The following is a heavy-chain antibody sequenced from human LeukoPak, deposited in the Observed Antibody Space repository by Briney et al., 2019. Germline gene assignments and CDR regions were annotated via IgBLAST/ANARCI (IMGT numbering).Heavy chain of an antibody. V-gene: IGHV3-30-3*01. Sequence: GRSLRLSCAASGFTFSSYAMHWVRQAPGKGLEWVAVISYDGSNKYYADSVKGRFTISRDNSKNTLYLQMNSLRAEDTAVYYCARDYDYGFDNWGQGTLVTVSS. CDR1: GFTFSSYA. J-gene: IGHJ4*02. D-gene: IGHD4-17*01. CDR3: ARDYDYGFDN. CDR2: ISYDGSNK.